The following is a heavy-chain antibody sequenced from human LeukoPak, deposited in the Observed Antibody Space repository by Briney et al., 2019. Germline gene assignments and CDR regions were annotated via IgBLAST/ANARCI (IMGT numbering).Heavy chain of an antibody. J-gene: IGHJ3*02. CDR2: ISYDGSNK. V-gene: IGHV3-30-3*01. Sequence: PGRSLRLSCAASGFTFSSYAMHWVRQAPGKGLERVAVISYDGSNKYYADSVKGRFTISRDNSKNSLYLQMNSLRTEDTALYYCAKDIGWELHDAFDIWGQGTMVTVSS. CDR1: GFTFSSYA. D-gene: IGHD1-26*01. CDR3: AKDIGWELHDAFDI.